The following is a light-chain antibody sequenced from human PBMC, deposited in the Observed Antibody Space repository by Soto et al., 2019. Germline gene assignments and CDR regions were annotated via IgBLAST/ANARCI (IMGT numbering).Light chain of an antibody. CDR2: EVN. CDR1: SSDVGGYNY. J-gene: IGLJ1*01. CDR3: SSYAGSSNV. Sequence: QSALTQPPSASGSPGQSVAISCTGTSSDVGGYNYVSWYQQHPGKAPKLMIYEVNKRPSGVPDRFSGYKSGNTASLTVSGLQAEDEAYYYCSSYAGSSNVFGTGTKLTVL. V-gene: IGLV2-8*01.